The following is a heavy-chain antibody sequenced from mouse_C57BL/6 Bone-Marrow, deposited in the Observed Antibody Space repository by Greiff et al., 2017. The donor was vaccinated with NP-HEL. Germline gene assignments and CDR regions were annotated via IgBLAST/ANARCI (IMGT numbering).Heavy chain of an antibody. CDR2: ISDGGSYT. V-gene: IGHV5-4*03. CDR3: ARLYYSNYD. D-gene: IGHD2-5*01. CDR1: GFTFSSYA. Sequence: EVKLEESGGGLVKPGGSLKLSCAASGFTFSSYAMSWVRQTPEKRLEWVATISDGGSYTYYPDNVKGRFTISRDNAKNNLYLQMSHLKSEDTAMYYCARLYYSNYDWGQGTTLTVSS. J-gene: IGHJ2*01.